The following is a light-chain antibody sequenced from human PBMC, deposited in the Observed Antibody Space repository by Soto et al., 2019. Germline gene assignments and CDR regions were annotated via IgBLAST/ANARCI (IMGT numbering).Light chain of an antibody. CDR3: QEHGSSPAWT. J-gene: IGKJ1*01. V-gene: IGKV3-20*01. CDR1: QSVSSSD. Sequence: EIVLTQSPGTLSLSPGERATLSCRASQSVSSSDLAWYQQKPGQAPRLVIYAASSRAAGIPDRFSGSGSGTDFTLTISRLEPEDAAVYYCQEHGSSPAWTFGQGTKVDIK. CDR2: AAS.